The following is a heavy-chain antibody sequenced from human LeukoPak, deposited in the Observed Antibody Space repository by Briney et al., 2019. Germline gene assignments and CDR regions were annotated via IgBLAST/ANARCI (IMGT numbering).Heavy chain of an antibody. CDR2: ISYDGSNK. Sequence: GGSLRLSCAASGFTFSSYAMHWVRQAPGKGLEWVAVISYDGSNKYYADSVKGRFTISRDNSKNTLYLQMNSLRAEDTAVYYCAKDMRYSSSYWDYWGQGTLVTVSS. D-gene: IGHD6-13*01. CDR3: AKDMRYSSSYWDY. CDR1: GFTFSSYA. J-gene: IGHJ4*02. V-gene: IGHV3-30-3*01.